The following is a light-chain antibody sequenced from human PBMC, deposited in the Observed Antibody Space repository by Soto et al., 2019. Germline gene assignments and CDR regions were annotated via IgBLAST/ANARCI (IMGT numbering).Light chain of an antibody. Sequence: DIQMTQSPSSLSASVGDRVSISCRASQSISSYLNWYQQRPGKAPHLLIYAASSLQSGVPSRFSGSGSGTDFTLTISSLQPEDFASYYCQHSYTSPWTFGQGTKVEIK. V-gene: IGKV1-39*01. J-gene: IGKJ1*01. CDR2: AAS. CDR3: QHSYTSPWT. CDR1: QSISSY.